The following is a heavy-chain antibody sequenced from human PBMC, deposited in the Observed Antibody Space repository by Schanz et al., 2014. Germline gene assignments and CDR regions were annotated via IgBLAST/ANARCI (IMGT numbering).Heavy chain of an antibody. CDR3: ARDRLECGAECYSVEVFEI. V-gene: IGHV1-18*01. CDR1: GYTFNNYTYV. Sequence: QVLQVQSGSELKKPGTSVKVSCKASGYTFNNYTYVMIWVRQAPGQGLEWMGWISPYNGNTNYAQKLQGRVTMTADTSTSTAYMDLRSLRSDDTAVYYCARDRLECGAECYSVEVFEIWGQGTLVIVSS. D-gene: IGHD2-21*01. J-gene: IGHJ4*02. CDR2: ISPYNGNT.